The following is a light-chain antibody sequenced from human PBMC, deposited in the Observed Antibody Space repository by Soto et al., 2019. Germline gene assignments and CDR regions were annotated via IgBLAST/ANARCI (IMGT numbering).Light chain of an antibody. Sequence: IQMTQSPSSLSASVGDRVTITCRASQGISNYLAWYQQKPGKVPELLIYGASTLQSGVPSRFSGGGSGTDFTLTISSLQPEDVATYYCQKYDSAPWTFGQGTKVDIK. CDR2: GAS. V-gene: IGKV1-27*01. J-gene: IGKJ1*01. CDR3: QKYDSAPWT. CDR1: QGISNY.